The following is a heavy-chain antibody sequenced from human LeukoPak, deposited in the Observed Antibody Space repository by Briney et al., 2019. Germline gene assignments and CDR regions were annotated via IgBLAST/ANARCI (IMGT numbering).Heavy chain of an antibody. Sequence: GGSLRLSCAASGFTSSDYYMSWVRQAPGKGLEWLAYISNIGYSMYYADSVKDRSTISRDNDQRSVDLQLNSLTADDTAVYYCARSRALRYFDLWSQGSLVTVSS. V-gene: IGHV3-11*01. D-gene: IGHD3-9*01. CDR3: ARSRALRYFDL. CDR2: ISNIGYSM. CDR1: GFTSSDYY. J-gene: IGHJ4*02.